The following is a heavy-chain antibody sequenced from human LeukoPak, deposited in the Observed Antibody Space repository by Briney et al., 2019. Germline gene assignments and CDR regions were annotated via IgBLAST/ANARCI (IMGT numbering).Heavy chain of an antibody. V-gene: IGHV1-3*01. Sequence: ASVKVACKASGYTFTSYAVHRVRQAPGQRLEWMGWINAGNGNTKYSQKFQGRVTITRDTSASTAYMELSSLRSEDTAVYYCARVVGTDYYGSGSLDPWGQGTLVTVSS. CDR2: INAGNGNT. D-gene: IGHD3-10*01. CDR1: GYTFTSYA. CDR3: ARVVGTDYYGSGSLDP. J-gene: IGHJ5*02.